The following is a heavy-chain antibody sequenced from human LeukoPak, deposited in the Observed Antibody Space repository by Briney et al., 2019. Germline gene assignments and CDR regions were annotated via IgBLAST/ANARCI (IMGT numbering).Heavy chain of an antibody. V-gene: IGHV3-48*01. J-gene: IGHJ3*02. CDR2: ISSSSSTI. CDR3: ASLVRGVTSAFDI. Sequence: GGSLRLSCAASGFTFSSYSMNWVRQAPGKGLEWVSYISSSSSTIYYADPVKGRFTISRDNAKNSLYLQMNSLRAEDTAVYYCASLVRGVTSAFDIWGQGTMVTVSS. CDR1: GFTFSSYS. D-gene: IGHD3-10*01.